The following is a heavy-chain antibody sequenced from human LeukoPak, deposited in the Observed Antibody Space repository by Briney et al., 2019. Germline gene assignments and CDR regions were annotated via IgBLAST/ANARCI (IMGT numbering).Heavy chain of an antibody. Sequence: GGSLRLSCAASGFTFSSYGMHWVRQAPGKGLEWVAVISYDGSNKYYADSVKGRFTISRDNSKNTLYLQMNSLRAEGTAVYYCAKDRPDYGGNSGGFDYWGQGTLVTVSS. D-gene: IGHD4-23*01. CDR2: ISYDGSNK. V-gene: IGHV3-30*18. CDR3: AKDRPDYGGNSGGFDY. J-gene: IGHJ4*02. CDR1: GFTFSSYG.